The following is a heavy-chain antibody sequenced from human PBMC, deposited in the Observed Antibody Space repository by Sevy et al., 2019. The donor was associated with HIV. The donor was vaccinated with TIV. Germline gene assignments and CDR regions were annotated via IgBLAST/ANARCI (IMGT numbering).Heavy chain of an antibody. Sequence: GGSLRLSCVASGFTFSSYSMNWVRQAPGKGLEWVSYISSSSDSSRTLYYADSVKGRFSNSRDNAKNSLHLQMTSLRVEDTAVYYCARPDLSGWYFDFWGHGTLVTVSS. CDR3: ARPDLSGWYFDF. CDR2: ISSSSDSSRTL. CDR1: GFTFSSYS. V-gene: IGHV3-48*01. J-gene: IGHJ4*01. D-gene: IGHD6-19*01.